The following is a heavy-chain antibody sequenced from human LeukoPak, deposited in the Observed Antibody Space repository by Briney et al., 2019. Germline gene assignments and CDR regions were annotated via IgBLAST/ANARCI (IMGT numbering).Heavy chain of an antibody. D-gene: IGHD3-22*01. CDR3: ASAISYDSYFDY. Sequence: GGSLRLSCAASGFTVSSNYMSWVRQAPGKGLEWVSVIYSGGSTYYADFVKGRFTISRDNSKNTLYLQMNSLRAEDTAVYYCASAISYDSYFDYWGQGTLVTVSS. CDR2: IYSGGST. CDR1: GFTVSSNY. V-gene: IGHV3-53*01. J-gene: IGHJ4*02.